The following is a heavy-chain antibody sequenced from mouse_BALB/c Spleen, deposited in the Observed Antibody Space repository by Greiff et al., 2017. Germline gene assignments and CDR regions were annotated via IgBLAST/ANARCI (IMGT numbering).Heavy chain of an antibody. V-gene: IGHV1S81*02. CDR1: GYTFTSYW. D-gene: IGHD2-4*01. CDR3: ARYYDYDGRYAMDY. Sequence: QVQLQQPGAELVKPGASVKLSCKASGYTFTSYWMHWVKQRPGQGLEWIGEINPSNGRTNYNEKFKSKATLTVDKSSSTAYMQLSSLTSEDSAVYYCARYYDYDGRYAMDYWGQGTSVTVSS. J-gene: IGHJ4*01. CDR2: INPSNGRT.